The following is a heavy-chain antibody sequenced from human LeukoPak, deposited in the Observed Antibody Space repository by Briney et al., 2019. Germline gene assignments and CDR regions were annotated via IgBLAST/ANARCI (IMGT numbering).Heavy chain of an antibody. CDR2: IKEDEIEI. CDR1: GFDFNGQT. J-gene: IGHJ5*02. D-gene: IGHD3-22*01. V-gene: IGHV3-7*01. Sequence: PGGSLRLSCAASGFDFNGQTMSWLRQVPGKGPEWVASIKEDEIEIHYVDAVKGRFTISRDNTKDSLYLQMNSLRVGDTALYYCARGGFRHFDPWGQGTLVTVSS. CDR3: ARGGFRHFDP.